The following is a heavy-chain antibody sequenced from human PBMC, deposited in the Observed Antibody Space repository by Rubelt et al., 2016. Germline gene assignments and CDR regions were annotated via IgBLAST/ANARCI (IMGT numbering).Heavy chain of an antibody. D-gene: IGHD1-14*01. CDR3: ARWLTGRFDP. J-gene: IGHJ5*02. V-gene: IGHV4-34*01. CDR1: GGSFSGYY. CDR2: INHSGST. Sequence: QVQLQQWGAGLLKPSETLSLTCAVYGGSFSGYYWSWIRQHPGKGLEWIGEINHSGSTNYTPTLNSRILISADTSKNQFSLQLSSVPAADTAVYYCARWLTGRFDPWCQGTLVTVSS.